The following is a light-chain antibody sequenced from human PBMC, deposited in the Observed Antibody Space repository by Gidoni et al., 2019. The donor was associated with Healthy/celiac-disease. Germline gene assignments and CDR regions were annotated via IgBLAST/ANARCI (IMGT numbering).Light chain of an antibody. J-gene: IGKJ1*01. V-gene: IGKV1-39*01. Sequence: DIQMTQSPSSLSASVGDRVTITCRASQSISSYLNWYQQKPGKAPKLLIYAASSLQSGVPSRFSGSGSGTDFTLTISSLRPEDFATYYCQQRGTFGQGTKVEIK. CDR1: QSISSY. CDR3: QQRGT. CDR2: AAS.